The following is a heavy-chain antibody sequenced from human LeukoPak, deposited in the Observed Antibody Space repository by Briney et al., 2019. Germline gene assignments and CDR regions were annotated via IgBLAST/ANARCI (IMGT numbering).Heavy chain of an antibody. V-gene: IGHV4-30-4*01. J-gene: IGHJ4*02. D-gene: IGHD3-10*01. CDR1: GGSISSGDYY. CDR2: IYYGGST. CDR3: ARDLSPSLLWFGGVDY. Sequence: SQTLSLTCTVSGGSISSGDYYWSWIRQPPGKVLEWIGYIYYGGSTYYNPSLKSRVTISVDTSKNQFSLKLSSVTAADTAVYYCARDLSPSLLWFGGVDYWGQGTLVTVSS.